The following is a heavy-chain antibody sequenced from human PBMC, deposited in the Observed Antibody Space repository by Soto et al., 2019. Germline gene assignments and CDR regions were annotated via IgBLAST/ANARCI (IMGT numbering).Heavy chain of an antibody. J-gene: IGHJ6*03. D-gene: IGHD3-10*01. CDR1: DFTFSGRS. CDR3: ARGWFGPDV. V-gene: IGHV3-74*01. Sequence: EVQLVESGGGLVQPGGSLRLSCAASDFTFSGRSVHWVRQAPGKGLVWVSGIDKVGTDSTYADSVKGRFTSSRDNAKNTVYLQMNRLRVDDTAVYYCARGWFGPDVWGKGTTVTVSS. CDR2: IDKVGTDS.